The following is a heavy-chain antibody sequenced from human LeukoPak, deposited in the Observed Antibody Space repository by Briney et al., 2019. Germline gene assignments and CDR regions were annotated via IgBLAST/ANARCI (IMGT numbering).Heavy chain of an antibody. CDR2: VYSGGNT. CDR3: AVTAGSFDY. V-gene: IGHV3-53*01. CDR1: GFTVSSNY. J-gene: IGHJ4*02. Sequence: GGSLRLSCAASGFTVSSNYMSWVRQAPGKGLEWVSVVYSGGNTYYADSVEGRSTISRDNSKNTLFLQMNSLRAEDTAMYYCAVTAGSFDYWGQGTLVTVSS. D-gene: IGHD1-1*01.